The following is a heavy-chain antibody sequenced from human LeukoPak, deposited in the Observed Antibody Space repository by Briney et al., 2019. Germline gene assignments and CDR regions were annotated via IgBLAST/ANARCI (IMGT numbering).Heavy chain of an antibody. CDR1: GYTFTSYY. CDR3: ARALEQLVPDY. J-gene: IGHJ4*02. CDR2: INPSGGST. V-gene: IGHV1-46*01. D-gene: IGHD6-6*01. Sequence: ASVKVSCKASGYTFTSYYMHWVRQAPGQGLEWMGIINPSGGSTSYAQKFQGRVTMTRDTSTSTVYTELSSLRSEDTAVYYCARALEQLVPDYWGQGTLVTVSS.